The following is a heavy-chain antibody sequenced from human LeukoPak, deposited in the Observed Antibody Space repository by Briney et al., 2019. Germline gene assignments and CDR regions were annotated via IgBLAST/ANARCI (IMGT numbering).Heavy chain of an antibody. CDR1: GYGFTNYW. CDR3: ARGFHYYYGMDV. CDR2: IYPSDSET. Sequence: GEALQISCQGPGYGFTNYWIGWVRPMPGKGLEWMGIIYPSDSETRYSPSFQGQVTISADRSINTAYLQWNSLKASDTAMYYCARGFHYYYGMDVWGQGTTVTVSS. V-gene: IGHV5-51*01. J-gene: IGHJ6*02. D-gene: IGHD3-3*01.